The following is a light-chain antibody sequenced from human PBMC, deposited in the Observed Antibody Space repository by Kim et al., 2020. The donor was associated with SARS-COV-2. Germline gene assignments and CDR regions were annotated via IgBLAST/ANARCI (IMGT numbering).Light chain of an antibody. CDR3: SSHGGRV. CDR1: SSDLGGDNY. Sequence: GPPGQSVTISCTGASSDLGGDNYVSWHQQHPGKAPKLMISEVSKRPSEVPDRFSGSKSGNTAYLAVSGLQAEDEADYYCSSHGGRVFGGGTQLTVL. CDR2: EVS. J-gene: IGLJ2*01. V-gene: IGLV2-8*01.